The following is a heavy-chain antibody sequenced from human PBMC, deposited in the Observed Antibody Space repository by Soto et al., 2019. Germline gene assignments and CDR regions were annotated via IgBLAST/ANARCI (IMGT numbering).Heavy chain of an antibody. Sequence: QVQLVQSGAEVRKPGSSVKVSCKASGDTLSHYGISWVRQAPGQGLEWMGGTTPIIGTTDYAQKFQGRLTIPADEATETSNMDLRSLRIDGTAGYYCAAWESGDKGDHWGQGTLVTVSS. CDR3: AAWESGDKGDH. D-gene: IGHD3-10*01. V-gene: IGHV1-69*01. CDR2: TTPIIGTT. CDR1: GDTLSHYG. J-gene: IGHJ4*02.